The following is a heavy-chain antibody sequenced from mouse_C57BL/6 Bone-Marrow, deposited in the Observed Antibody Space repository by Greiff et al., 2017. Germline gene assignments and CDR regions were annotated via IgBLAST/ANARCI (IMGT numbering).Heavy chain of an antibody. CDR3: ARRLPYYFDY. CDR2: IHPNSGST. CDR1: GYTFTSYW. V-gene: IGHV1-64*01. J-gene: IGHJ2*01. Sequence: QVQLQQPGAELVKPGASVKLSCKASGYTFTSYWMHWVKQRPGQGLEWIGMIHPNSGSTNYNEKFKSKATLTVDKSSSTAYMQLSNLTSEDSAVYYCARRLPYYFDYWGQGTTLTVSS.